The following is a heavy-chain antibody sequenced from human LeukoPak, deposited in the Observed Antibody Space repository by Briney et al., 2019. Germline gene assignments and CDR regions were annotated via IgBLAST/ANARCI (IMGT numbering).Heavy chain of an antibody. CDR2: INHSGST. Sequence: SETLSLTRAVYGGSFSGYYWSWIRQPPGKGLEWIGEINHSGSTNYNPSLKSRVTISVDTSKNQFSLKLSSVTAADTAVYYCARQPFGGITIFGVVTLRWFDPWGQGTLVTVSS. CDR1: GGSFSGYY. J-gene: IGHJ5*02. CDR3: ARQPFGGITIFGVVTLRWFDP. V-gene: IGHV4-34*01. D-gene: IGHD3-3*01.